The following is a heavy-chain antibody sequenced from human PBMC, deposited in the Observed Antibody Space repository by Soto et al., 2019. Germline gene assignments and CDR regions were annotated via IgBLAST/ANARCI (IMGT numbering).Heavy chain of an antibody. CDR1: GGTFSSYT. J-gene: IGHJ6*03. CDR3: ARGPYYYYMDV. CDR2: IIPILGIA. V-gene: IGHV1-69*02. Sequence: QVQLVQSGAEVKKPGSSVKVSCKASGGTFSSYTISWGRQAPGQGLEWMGRIIPILGIANYAQKFQCRVTITADKSTSTAYMELSSLRSEDTAVYYGARGPYYYYMDVWGKGTTVTVSS.